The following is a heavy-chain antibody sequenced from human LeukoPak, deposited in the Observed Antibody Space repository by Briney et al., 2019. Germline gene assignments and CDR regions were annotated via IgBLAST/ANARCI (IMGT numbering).Heavy chain of an antibody. CDR3: AIRAAEQPYSHSYYFDY. Sequence: PRASVKVSCKASGGTFSSYAISWVRQAPGQGLEWMGGIIPIFGTANYAQKFQGRVTITADESTSTAYMELSSLRSEDTAVYYCAIRAAEQPYSHSYYFDYWGQGTLVTVSS. CDR1: GGTFSSYA. J-gene: IGHJ4*02. V-gene: IGHV1-69*13. CDR2: IIPIFGTA. D-gene: IGHD2-15*01.